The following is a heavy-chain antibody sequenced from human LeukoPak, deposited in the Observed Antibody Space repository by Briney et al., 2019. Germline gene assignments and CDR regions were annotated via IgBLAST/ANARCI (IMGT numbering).Heavy chain of an antibody. Sequence: SETLSLTCTVSGGSISSSSYYWGWIRQPPGKGLEWIGSIYYSGSTYYNPSLKSRLTMSADTSKNQFSLKLSSVTAADTAVYYCARMYSSGWYKGWFDPWGQGTLVTVSS. CDR3: ARMYSSGWYKGWFDP. V-gene: IGHV4-39*07. CDR1: GGSISSSSYY. D-gene: IGHD6-19*01. J-gene: IGHJ5*02. CDR2: IYYSGST.